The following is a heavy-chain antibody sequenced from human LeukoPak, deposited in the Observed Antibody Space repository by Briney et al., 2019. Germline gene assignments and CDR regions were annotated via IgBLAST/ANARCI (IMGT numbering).Heavy chain of an antibody. J-gene: IGHJ4*02. CDR1: GFTFSNAW. CDR2: IKSKTNGGTT. V-gene: IGHV3-15*01. Sequence: GGSLRLSCVASGFTFSNAWMSWVRQAPGKGLEWVGRIKSKTNGGTTDYAAPVKGRFTISRDDSKNTLYLQMNSLKTEDTAVYYCTKFDYAAFEYWGQGTLVTVSS. D-gene: IGHD4-17*01. CDR3: TKFDYAAFEY.